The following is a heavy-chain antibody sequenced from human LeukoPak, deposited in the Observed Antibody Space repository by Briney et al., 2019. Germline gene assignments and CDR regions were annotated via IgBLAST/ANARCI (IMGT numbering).Heavy chain of an antibody. CDR1: GYTFTGYY. V-gene: IGHV1-2*06. CDR2: INPNSGGT. D-gene: IGHD3-22*01. CDR3: ARGNYYDSSGYFD. J-gene: IGHJ4*02. Sequence: ASVKVSCKASGYTFTGYYMHWVRQAPGQGLEWMGRINPNSGGTNYAQKFQGRVTMTRDTSISTAYMELSSLRFEDTAMYYCARGNYYDSSGYFDWGQGTLVTVSS.